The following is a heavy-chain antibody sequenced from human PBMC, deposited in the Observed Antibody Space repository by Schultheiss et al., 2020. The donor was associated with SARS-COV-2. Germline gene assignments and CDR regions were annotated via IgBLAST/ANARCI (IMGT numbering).Heavy chain of an antibody. Sequence: SETLSLTCTVSGGSISSYYWSWIRQPPGKGLEWIGYIYYSGSTNYNPSLKSRVTISVDTSKNQFSLKLSSVTAADTAVYYCARVRYQLPYYYYYYMDVWAKGPRSPSP. CDR2: IYYSGST. V-gene: IGHV4-59*01. CDR3: ARVRYQLPYYYYYYMDV. CDR1: GGSISSYY. D-gene: IGHD2-2*01. J-gene: IGHJ6*03.